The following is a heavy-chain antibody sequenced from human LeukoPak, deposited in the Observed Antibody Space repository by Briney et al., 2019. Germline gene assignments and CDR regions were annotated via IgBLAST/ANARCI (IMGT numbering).Heavy chain of an antibody. D-gene: IGHD3-3*01. J-gene: IGHJ5*02. Sequence: SETLSLTCTVSGGSISSYYWGWIRQPPGKGLEWIGYIYYSGSTNYNPSLKSRVTISVDTSKNQFSLKLSSVTAADTAVYYCARGRTNDLNGFDPWGQGTLVTVSS. CDR3: ARGRTNDLNGFDP. V-gene: IGHV4-59*01. CDR1: GGSISSYY. CDR2: IYYSGST.